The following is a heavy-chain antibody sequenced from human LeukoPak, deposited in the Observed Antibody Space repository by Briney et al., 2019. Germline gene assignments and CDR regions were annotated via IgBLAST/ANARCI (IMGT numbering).Heavy chain of an antibody. CDR2: IYYSGST. J-gene: IGHJ4*02. CDR1: GGSISSSSYY. V-gene: IGHV4-39*07. Sequence: PSETLSLTCTVSGGSISSSSYYWGWIRQPPGKGLEWIGSIYYSGSTYYNPSLKSRVTISVDTSKNQFSLKLSSVTAADTAVYYCAREGTYYYDSSGYYPFDYWGQGTLVTASS. CDR3: AREGTYYYDSSGYYPFDY. D-gene: IGHD3-22*01.